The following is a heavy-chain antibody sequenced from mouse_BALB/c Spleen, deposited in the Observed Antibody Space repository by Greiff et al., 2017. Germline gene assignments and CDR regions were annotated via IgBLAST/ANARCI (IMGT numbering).Heavy chain of an antibody. CDR1: GFAFSSYD. J-gene: IGHJ3*01. D-gene: IGHD1-1*02. CDR3: ARHGGNRAWFAY. CDR2: ISSGGGST. Sequence: EVHLVESGGGLVKPGGSLKLSCAASGFAFSSYDMSWVRQTPEKRLEWVAYISSGGGSTYYPDTVKGRFTISRDNAKNTLYLQMSSLKSEDTAMYYCARHGGNRAWFAYWGQGTLVTVSA. V-gene: IGHV5-12-1*01.